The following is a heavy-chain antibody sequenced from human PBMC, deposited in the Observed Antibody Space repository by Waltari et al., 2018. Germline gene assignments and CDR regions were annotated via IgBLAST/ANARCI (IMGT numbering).Heavy chain of an antibody. V-gene: IGHV4-34*01. CDR1: GGSFSGYY. Sequence: QVQLQQWGAGLLKPSETLSLTCAVYGGSFSGYYWSWIRQPPGKGLEWIGEINHSGSTNYNPYLKSRVTLSVDTSKNQFPLKLSSVTAADTAVYYCARHPTRYSGSYYPRGSFDYWGQGTLVTVSS. D-gene: IGHD1-26*01. J-gene: IGHJ4*02. CDR2: INHSGST. CDR3: ARHPTRYSGSYYPRGSFDY.